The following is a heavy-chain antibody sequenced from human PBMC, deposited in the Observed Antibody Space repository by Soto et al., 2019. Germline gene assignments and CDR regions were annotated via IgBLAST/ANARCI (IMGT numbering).Heavy chain of an antibody. J-gene: IGHJ6*03. CDR3: ARQVGVPAAMPLYYYYYYMDV. CDR1: GYSFTSYW. Sequence: GESLKISCKGSGYSFTSYWIGWVRQMPGKGLEWMGIIYPGDSDTRYSPSFQGQVTISGDKSISTAYLQWSSLKASDTAMYYCARQVGVPAAMPLYYYYYYMDVWGKGTTVTVSS. V-gene: IGHV5-51*01. D-gene: IGHD2-2*01. CDR2: IYPGDSDT.